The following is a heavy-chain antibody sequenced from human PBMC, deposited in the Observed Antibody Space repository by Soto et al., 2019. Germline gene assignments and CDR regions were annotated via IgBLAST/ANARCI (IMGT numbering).Heavy chain of an antibody. CDR2: IYYSGST. D-gene: IGHD2-21*02. CDR3: ARDRVVVTATTPTDAFDI. V-gene: IGHV4-31*03. J-gene: IGHJ3*02. CDR1: GGSISSGGYY. Sequence: SETLSLTCTVSGGSISSGGYYWSWIRQHPGKGLEWIGYIYYSGSTYYNPSLKSRVTISVDTSKNQFSLKLSSMTAADTAVYYCARDRVVVTATTPTDAFDIWGQGTMVTVSS.